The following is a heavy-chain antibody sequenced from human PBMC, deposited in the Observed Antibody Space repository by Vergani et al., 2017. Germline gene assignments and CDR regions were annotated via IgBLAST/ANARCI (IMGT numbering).Heavy chain of an antibody. CDR3: AGSELFWYFDL. CDR1: GFPFSSYW. D-gene: IGHD3-10*01. V-gene: IGHV3-7*03. Sequence: EVQLVESGGGLVQPGGSLRLSCAASGFPFSSYWMSWVRQAPGKGLEWVANIKQDGSEKYYVDSVKGRFTISRDNAKNSLYLQMNSLRAEDTAVYYCAGSELFWYFDLWGRGTLVTVSS. CDR2: IKQDGSEK. J-gene: IGHJ2*01.